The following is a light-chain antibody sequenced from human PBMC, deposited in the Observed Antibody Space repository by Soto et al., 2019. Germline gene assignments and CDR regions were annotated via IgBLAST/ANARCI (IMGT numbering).Light chain of an antibody. Sequence: EIVLTQSPGTLSLSPGERATLSCRASQSVTNSYIAWYQQKPGQAPRLLIYGATSRATGIPDRFTGSGSGTEFTLTITRLEPEDVAVYSCQHYGSSPWTFGQGTKVEIK. CDR2: GAT. J-gene: IGKJ1*01. V-gene: IGKV3-20*01. CDR3: QHYGSSPWT. CDR1: QSVTNSY.